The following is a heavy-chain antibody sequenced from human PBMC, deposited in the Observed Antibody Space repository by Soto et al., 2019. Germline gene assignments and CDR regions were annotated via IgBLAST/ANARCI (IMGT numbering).Heavy chain of an antibody. CDR3: ARRGGSGWWFDL. Sequence: QLQLQESGPGLVKPSETLSLTCTVSGGSISSSSYYWGWIRQPPGKGLEWIGSIYYNGATYYNPSLKSGVTISADTSKNQFSLKLSSVTAADTAVYYCARRGGSGWWFDLWGRGTLVTVSS. D-gene: IGHD6-25*01. V-gene: IGHV4-39*01. CDR1: GGSISSSSYY. J-gene: IGHJ2*01. CDR2: IYYNGAT.